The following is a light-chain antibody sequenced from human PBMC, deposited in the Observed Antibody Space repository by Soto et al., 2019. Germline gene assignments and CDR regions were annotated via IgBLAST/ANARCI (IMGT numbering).Light chain of an antibody. CDR1: QSVSSSY. CDR3: QHYNSYSEA. V-gene: IGKV3-20*01. CDR2: GAS. Sequence: EIVLTQSPGTLSLSPGERATLSCRASQSVSSSYFAWYQQKPGQAPRLLIYGASSRATGIPDRFSGSGSGTDFTLTISRLEPEDFATYYCQHYNSYSEAFGQGTKVELK. J-gene: IGKJ1*01.